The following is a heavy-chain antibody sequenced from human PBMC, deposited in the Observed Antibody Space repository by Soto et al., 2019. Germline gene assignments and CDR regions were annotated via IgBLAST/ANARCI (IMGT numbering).Heavy chain of an antibody. J-gene: IGHJ4*02. V-gene: IGHV4-31*03. Sequence: PSETLSLTCTVSGGSIRSVGYYWSWIRQHPGKGLEWIGYIYYSGSTYYNPSLKIRVTISVATSKNQHSLKLISVTAEHTPVYYCARGTDYPDACGYSTGYWGKGTLVIVSS. CDR1: GGSIRSVGYY. CDR2: IYYSGST. CDR3: ARGTDYPDACGYSTGY. D-gene: IGHD2-21*01.